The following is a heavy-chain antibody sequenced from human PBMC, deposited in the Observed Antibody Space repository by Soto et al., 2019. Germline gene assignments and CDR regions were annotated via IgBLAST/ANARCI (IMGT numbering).Heavy chain of an antibody. CDR1: GGSFSGYY. Sequence: QVQLQQWGAGLLKPSETLSLTCAVYGGSFSGYYWSWIRQPPGQGLEWIGEINHSGSTNYNPSLKMRVTISIDTAKLQFSLKLSSVTAADTAMYYCARDPSTVPAYWYFDLWGRGTLFTVSS. V-gene: IGHV4-34*01. J-gene: IGHJ2*01. D-gene: IGHD4-17*01. CDR2: INHSGST. CDR3: ARDPSTVPAYWYFDL.